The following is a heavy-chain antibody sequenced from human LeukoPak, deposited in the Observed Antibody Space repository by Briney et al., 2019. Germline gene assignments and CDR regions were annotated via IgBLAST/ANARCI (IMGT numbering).Heavy chain of an antibody. J-gene: IGHJ6*03. CDR1: GFTFSNAW. D-gene: IGHD6-19*01. CDR2: IKSKTDGGTT. CDR3: TTDHYAVAAAERNSFCYYYMDV. Sequence: PGGSLRLSCAASGFTFSNAWMSWVRQAPGKGLEWVGRIKSKTDGGTTDYAAPVKGRFTISRDDSKNTLYLQMNSLKTEDTAVYYCTTDHYAVAAAERNSFCYYYMDVWGKGTTVTVSS. V-gene: IGHV3-15*01.